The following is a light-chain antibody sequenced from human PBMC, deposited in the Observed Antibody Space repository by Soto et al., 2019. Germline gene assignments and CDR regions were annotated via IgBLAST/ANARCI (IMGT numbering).Light chain of an antibody. CDR3: CSYAGSWM. CDR1: SSDVGAYNY. V-gene: IGLV2-8*01. CDR2: EVT. J-gene: IGLJ3*02. Sequence: QSALTQPPSASGSPGQSVTISCTGTSSDVGAYNYVSWYQQHPGKAPKLMIYEVTKRPSGVPARFSGSKSGNTASLTVSGLQAEDEADYYCCSYAGSWMFGGGTKLTVL.